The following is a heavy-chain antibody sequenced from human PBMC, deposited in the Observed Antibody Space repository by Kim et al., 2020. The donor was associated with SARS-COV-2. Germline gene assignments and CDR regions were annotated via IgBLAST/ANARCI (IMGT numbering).Heavy chain of an antibody. CDR1: GFTFGDYA. Sequence: GGSLRLSCAASGFTFGDYAMHWVRQAPGKGLEWVSGISWNSGSIGYADSVKGRFTISRDNAKNSLYLQMNSLRAEDTALYYCAKGHSYDFWSGYYGPHDYWGQGTLVTVSS. J-gene: IGHJ4*02. D-gene: IGHD3-3*01. CDR3: AKGHSYDFWSGYYGPHDY. CDR2: ISWNSGSI. V-gene: IGHV3-9*01.